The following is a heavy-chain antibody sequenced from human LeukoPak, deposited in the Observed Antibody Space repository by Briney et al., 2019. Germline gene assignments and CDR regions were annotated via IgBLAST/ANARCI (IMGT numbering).Heavy chain of an antibody. V-gene: IGHV3-21*01. D-gene: IGHD3-22*01. CDR1: GFTFSSYS. J-gene: IGHJ4*02. Sequence: GGSLRLSCAASGFTFSSYSMNWVRQAPGKGLEWVSSISSSSSYIYYADSVKGRFPISRDNAKNSLYLQMNSLRAEDTAVYYCASQRYYDSSGPGVWGQGTLVTVSS. CDR2: ISSSSSYI. CDR3: ASQRYYDSSGPGV.